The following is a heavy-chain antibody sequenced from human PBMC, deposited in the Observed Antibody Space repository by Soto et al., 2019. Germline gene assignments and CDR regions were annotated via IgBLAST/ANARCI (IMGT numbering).Heavy chain of an antibody. CDR3: ASSMVRGDKYYFDY. V-gene: IGHV1-18*01. Sequence: ASVMVSCKASGYTFTSYGISWVRQAPGQGLEWMGWISAYNGNTNYAQKLQGRVTMTTDTSTSTAYMELRSLRSDDTAVYYCASSMVRGDKYYFDYWGQGTLVTVSS. D-gene: IGHD3-10*01. CDR2: ISAYNGNT. CDR1: GYTFTSYG. J-gene: IGHJ4*02.